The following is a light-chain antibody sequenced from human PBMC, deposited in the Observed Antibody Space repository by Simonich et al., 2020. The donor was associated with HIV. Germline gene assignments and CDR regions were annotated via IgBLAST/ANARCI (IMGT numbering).Light chain of an antibody. CDR3: QQYYSTPYT. V-gene: IGKV4-1*01. J-gene: IGKJ2*01. CDR1: QSVLYITNNKNY. Sequence: DIVMTQSTDSLAVSLGERATINCESSQSVLYITNNKNYLAWYQQKPAQPPKLLIYWASTRESGVPDRFSGSGSGTDFTLTISSLQAEDVAVYYCQQYYSTPYTFGQGTKLEIK. CDR2: WAS.